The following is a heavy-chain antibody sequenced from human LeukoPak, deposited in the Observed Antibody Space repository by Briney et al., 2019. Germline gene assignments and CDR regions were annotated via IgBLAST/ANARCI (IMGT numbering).Heavy chain of an antibody. V-gene: IGHV1-69*05. J-gene: IGHJ3*02. CDR3: ARDVATVDAFDI. D-gene: IGHD5-12*01. CDR2: IIPIFGTA. Sequence: SVKVSCKASGGTFSSYAISWVRQAPGQGLEWMGGIIPIFGTANYAQKFQGRVMITTDESTSTAYMELSSLRSEDTAVYYCARDVATVDAFDIWGQGTMVTVSS. CDR1: GGTFSSYA.